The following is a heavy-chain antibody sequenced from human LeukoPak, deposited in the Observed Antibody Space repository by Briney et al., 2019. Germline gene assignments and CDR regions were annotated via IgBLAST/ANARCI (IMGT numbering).Heavy chain of an antibody. J-gene: IGHJ4*02. Sequence: ASVKVSCKTSGYTFIAYYVHWVRQAPGQGLEWMGWINPNSGGTNYAQKFQGRVTMTRDTSITTAYMELTHLRSDDTAVYYCVRDLPHQYSSGWNSDYWGQGTLVTVSS. CDR1: GYTFIAYY. CDR3: VRDLPHQYSSGWNSDY. D-gene: IGHD6-19*01. CDR2: INPNSGGT. V-gene: IGHV1-2*02.